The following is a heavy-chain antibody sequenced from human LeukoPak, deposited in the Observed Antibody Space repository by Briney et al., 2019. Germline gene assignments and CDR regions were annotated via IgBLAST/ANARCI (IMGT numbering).Heavy chain of an antibody. CDR1: GGSFSGSY. D-gene: IGHD3-16*01. CDR2: INHSGST. Sequence: SETLSLTCAVYGGSFSGSYWSWIRQTPGKGLEWIGEINHSGSTEYNPSFKSRVTTSVDTSKNQFSLKLSSVTAADTAVYYCARGPPRVGYYYYGMDVWGQGTTVTVSS. J-gene: IGHJ6*02. V-gene: IGHV4-34*01. CDR3: ARGPPRVGYYYYGMDV.